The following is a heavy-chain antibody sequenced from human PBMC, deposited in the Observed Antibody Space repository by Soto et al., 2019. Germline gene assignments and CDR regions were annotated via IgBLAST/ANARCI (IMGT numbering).Heavy chain of an antibody. Sequence: EHLQEPGPGLVKPSETLSLTCTVSVGSISTYYWSWVRQPPGKGLEWIGYIHHSGSANYNPPLKSRVKLSVHTPKTQSTLKRTSVTAAYTAVNYGGTNVHGICWLSSWFDTWAQGALVTVSS. V-gene: IGHV4-59*01. CDR1: VGSISTYY. CDR3: GTNVHGICWLSSWFDT. CDR2: IHHSGSA. J-gene: IGHJ5*02. D-gene: IGHD3-9*01.